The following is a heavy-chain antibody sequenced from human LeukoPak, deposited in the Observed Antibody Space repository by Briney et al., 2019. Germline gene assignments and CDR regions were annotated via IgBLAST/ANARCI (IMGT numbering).Heavy chain of an antibody. CDR3: AGLGNGRTFDY. Sequence: GSLRLSCAASGFTFSSYWMSWVRQAPGKGLEWIGSIYYSGYTSYNPSLKSRVTISLDTSKNQFSLNLSSVTAADTAIFYCAGLGNGRTFDYWGQGTLVPVSS. D-gene: IGHD2-8*01. CDR1: GFTFSSYW. CDR2: IYYSGYT. J-gene: IGHJ4*02. V-gene: IGHV4-39*07.